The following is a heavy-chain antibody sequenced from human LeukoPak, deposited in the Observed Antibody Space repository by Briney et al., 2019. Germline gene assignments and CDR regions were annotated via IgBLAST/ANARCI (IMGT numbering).Heavy chain of an antibody. CDR2: IYYSGST. Sequence: SETLSLTCTVSGGSISSSSYYWGWIRQPPGKGLEWIGSIYYSGSTYYNPSLKSRVTISVDTSKNQFSLKLSSVTAADTAVYYCARLREGMVRGFFDYWGQGTLVTVSS. J-gene: IGHJ4*02. V-gene: IGHV4-39*07. D-gene: IGHD3-10*01. CDR3: ARLREGMVRGFFDY. CDR1: GGSISSSSYY.